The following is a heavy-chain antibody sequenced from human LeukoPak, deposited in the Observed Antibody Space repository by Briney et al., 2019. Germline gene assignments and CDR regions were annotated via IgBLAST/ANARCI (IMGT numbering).Heavy chain of an antibody. J-gene: IGHJ1*01. CDR2: IYYSGST. CDR3: ARDLRGEGDTYFQH. D-gene: IGHD1-26*01. V-gene: IGHV4-59*01. CDR1: GGSISSYY. Sequence: SETLSLTCTVSGGSISSYYWSWIRQPPGKGLERIGYIYYSGSTNYNPSLKSRVTISVDTSKNQFSLKLSSVTAADTAVYYCARDLRGEGDTYFQHWGQGTLVTVSS.